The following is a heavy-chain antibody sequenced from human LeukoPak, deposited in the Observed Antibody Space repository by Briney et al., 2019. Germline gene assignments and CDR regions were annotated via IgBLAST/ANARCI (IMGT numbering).Heavy chain of an antibody. D-gene: IGHD2-2*03. J-gene: IGHJ4*01. CDR2: MNQGGSQK. CDR3: ASGSLARGGSDY. CDR1: GFTFSSYW. Sequence: GGSLRLSCAASGFTFSSYWMSWVRQAPGRGLEWVANMNQGGSQKYYVDSVKDRFTISRDNAKNSLYLQMNSLRDEDTAVYYCASGSLARGGSDYWGQGTLVTVSS. V-gene: IGHV3-7*01.